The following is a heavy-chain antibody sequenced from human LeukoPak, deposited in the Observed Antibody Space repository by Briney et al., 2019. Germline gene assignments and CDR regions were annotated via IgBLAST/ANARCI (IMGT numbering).Heavy chain of an antibody. CDR1: GFTFSSYA. D-gene: IGHD6-13*01. Sequence: PGGSLRLSCAASGFTFSSYAMSWVRQAPGKGLGWVSAISGSGGSTYYADSVKGRFTISRDNSKNTLYLQMNSLRAEDTAVYYCAKRGSSWSYFDYWGQGTLVTVSS. V-gene: IGHV3-23*01. CDR2: ISGSGGST. CDR3: AKRGSSWSYFDY. J-gene: IGHJ4*02.